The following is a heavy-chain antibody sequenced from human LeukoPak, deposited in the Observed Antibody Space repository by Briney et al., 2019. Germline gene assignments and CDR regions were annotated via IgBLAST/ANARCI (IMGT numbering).Heavy chain of an antibody. Sequence: SETLSFTCTVSGGSISSYYWSWIRQPPGKGLEWIGYIYYSGSTNYNPSLKSRVTISVDTSKNQFSLKLSSVTAADTAVYYCAREVEPISAMDKRDWYFDLWSRGTLVTVSS. J-gene: IGHJ2*01. CDR2: IYYSGST. V-gene: IGHV4-59*01. CDR3: AREVEPISAMDKRDWYFDL. CDR1: GGSISSYY. D-gene: IGHD5-18*01.